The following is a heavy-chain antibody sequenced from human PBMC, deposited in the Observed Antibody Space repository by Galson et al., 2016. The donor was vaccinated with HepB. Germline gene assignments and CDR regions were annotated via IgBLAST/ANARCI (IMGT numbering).Heavy chain of an antibody. Sequence: SLRLSCAASGFTFSDYYMSWIRQAPGKGLEWVSYISSSSSYTNYAESVKGRFTFSRDNAKNSLYLQMNSLRAEDTAVYYCARAQTTVVTYIDNWGQGTLVTVSS. V-gene: IGHV3-11*06. D-gene: IGHD4-23*01. CDR3: ARAQTTVVTYIDN. CDR2: ISSSSSYT. CDR1: GFTFSDYY. J-gene: IGHJ4*02.